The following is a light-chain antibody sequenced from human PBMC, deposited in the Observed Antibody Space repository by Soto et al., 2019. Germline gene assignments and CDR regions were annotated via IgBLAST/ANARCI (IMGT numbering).Light chain of an antibody. V-gene: IGLV1-44*01. Sequence: QSVLTQPPSASGTPGQRVTISCSGSSSNIGSKTVNWYQQLPGTAPKLLIYSNNQRPSGVPDRFSGSKSGTSASLAISGLQSEDEAAYDCAAWDDSLNGVVFGGGTKLTVL. CDR3: AAWDDSLNGVV. CDR2: SNN. CDR1: SSNIGSKT. J-gene: IGLJ2*01.